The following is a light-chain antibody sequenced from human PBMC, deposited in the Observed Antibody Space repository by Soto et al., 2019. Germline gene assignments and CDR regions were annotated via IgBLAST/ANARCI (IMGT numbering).Light chain of an antibody. V-gene: IGKV1-12*01. Sequence: DIQMTQSPSSVSASVGDRVTITCRASQGISSLLAWYQQKPGKAPNLLIHTASSLQSGVPSRFSGSGSGTDFTLTISSLQPEDFATHDCQQANTFPLTFGGGTKVEIK. J-gene: IGKJ4*01. CDR1: QGISSL. CDR3: QQANTFPLT. CDR2: TAS.